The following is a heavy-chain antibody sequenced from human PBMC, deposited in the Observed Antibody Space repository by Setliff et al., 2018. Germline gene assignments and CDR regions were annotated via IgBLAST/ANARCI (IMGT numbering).Heavy chain of an antibody. V-gene: IGHV4-59*12. Sequence: ETLSLTCTVSGGSLSSYYWSWFRQPPGKGLEWIGYIHYSGYTNYNPSLKSRVTTSIDTSKNQFSLKLDSVTAADMAVYYCAREQWLDPPGYYYMDVWAKGTTVTVSS. CDR1: GGSLSSYY. J-gene: IGHJ6*03. CDR2: IHYSGYT. D-gene: IGHD6-19*01. CDR3: AREQWLDPPGYYYMDV.